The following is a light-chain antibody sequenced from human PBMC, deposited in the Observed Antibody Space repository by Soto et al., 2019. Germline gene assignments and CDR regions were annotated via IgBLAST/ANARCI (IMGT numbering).Light chain of an antibody. Sequence: EIVLTQSPATLSLSPGKRATLSCRASQSVSSFLAWYKQKPGQAPRLLIYDASNRATGIPARFSGSGSGTDFTLTISSLEPEDFAVYYCQQRSNWPLTFGGGTKVEIK. CDR3: QQRSNWPLT. CDR1: QSVSSF. J-gene: IGKJ4*01. V-gene: IGKV3-11*01. CDR2: DAS.